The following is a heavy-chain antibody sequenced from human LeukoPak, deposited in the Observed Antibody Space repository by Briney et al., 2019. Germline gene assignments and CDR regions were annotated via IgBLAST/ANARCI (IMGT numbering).Heavy chain of an antibody. CDR3: AKDPLSYYDSSGYRYFDY. Sequence: GGSLRLSCAASGFTFSSYSMSWVRQAPGKGLEWVSAFSGSGGTTWYADSVKGRFTISRDNSKNTLYLQMNSLRAEDAAVYFCAKDPLSYYDSSGYRYFDYWGQGTLVTVSS. J-gene: IGHJ4*02. D-gene: IGHD3-22*01. CDR1: GFTFSSYS. CDR2: FSGSGGTT. V-gene: IGHV3-23*01.